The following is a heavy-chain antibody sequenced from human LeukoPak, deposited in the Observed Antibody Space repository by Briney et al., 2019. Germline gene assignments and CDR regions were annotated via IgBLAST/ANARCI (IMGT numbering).Heavy chain of an antibody. J-gene: IGHJ4*02. V-gene: IGHV3-23*01. D-gene: IGHD1-26*01. CDR2: ITKSDENT. CDR3: AKEVVGAASAGTFDY. Sequence: GGSLRLSCAASGFTFSTSVMTWVRQAPGKGLEWVSTITKSDENTYYADSVKGRFTISRDNSKNTLYLQMNSLRAEDTAVYYCAKEVVGAASAGTFDYWGQGTLVTVSS. CDR1: GFTFSTSV.